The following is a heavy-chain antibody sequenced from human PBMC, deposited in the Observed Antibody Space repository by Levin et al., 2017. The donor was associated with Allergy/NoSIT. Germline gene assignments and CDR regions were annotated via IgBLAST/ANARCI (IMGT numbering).Heavy chain of an antibody. V-gene: IGHV2-70*01. D-gene: IGHD3-10*01. CDR1: GFSLSTSAMC. CDR3: ARMVRGVITPFDF. Sequence: ESGPTLVKPTQTLTLTCTVSGFSLSTSAMCVGWIQQPPGKALEWLALIDWDDDTYYSASLKTRLTISKDASKNQVVLTMTNMDPVDTATYYCARMVRGVITPFDFWGQGTVVTVAS. J-gene: IGHJ3*01. CDR2: IDWDDDT.